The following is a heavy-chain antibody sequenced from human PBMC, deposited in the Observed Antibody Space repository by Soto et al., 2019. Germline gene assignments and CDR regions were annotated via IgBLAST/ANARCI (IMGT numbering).Heavy chain of an antibody. Sequence: ASVKVSCKASGGTFSSYAISWVRQAPGQGLEWMGGIIPIFGTANYAQKFQGRVTITADESTSTAYMELSSLRSEDTAVYYCARAYYDSSGYSRDWFDPWGQGTLVTVSS. CDR3: ARAYYDSSGYSRDWFDP. CDR1: GGTFSSYA. CDR2: IIPIFGTA. D-gene: IGHD3-22*01. V-gene: IGHV1-69*13. J-gene: IGHJ5*02.